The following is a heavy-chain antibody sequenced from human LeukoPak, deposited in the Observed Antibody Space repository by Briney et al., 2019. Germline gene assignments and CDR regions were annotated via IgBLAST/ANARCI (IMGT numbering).Heavy chain of an antibody. Sequence: GGSLRLSCAASGFTFSSNWMHWVRQVPGKGLVWVSLINPSGSFTTYADSVKGRFTISRDNAKNRLYMRMNSLRVEDTAVYYCARLREIPVFGVVTKSTSYFDYWGQGTLVTVSS. V-gene: IGHV3-74*01. CDR3: ARLREIPVFGVVTKSTSYFDY. D-gene: IGHD3-3*01. J-gene: IGHJ4*02. CDR1: GFTFSSNW. CDR2: INPSGSFT.